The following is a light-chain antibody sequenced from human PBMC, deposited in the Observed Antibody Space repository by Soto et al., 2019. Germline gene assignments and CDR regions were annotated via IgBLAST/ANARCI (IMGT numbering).Light chain of an antibody. CDR2: DVS. CDR1: QTISPY. V-gene: IGKV3-20*01. Sequence: EIVLTQSPGSLSLSPGERATLSFRASQTISPYLAWYQHKPGQAPRLLIYDVSIRATGISDRFSGSGSRTDVTLTISRLELEDFEVYYCQQYLKSPPYGFGKGTKLEIK. J-gene: IGKJ2*03. CDR3: QQYLKSPPYG.